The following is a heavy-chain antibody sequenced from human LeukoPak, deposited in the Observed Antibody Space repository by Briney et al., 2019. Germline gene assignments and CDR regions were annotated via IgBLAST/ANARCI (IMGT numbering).Heavy chain of an antibody. J-gene: IGHJ6*03. CDR1: GFPFSSYS. CDR3: ARVIQEVVVVVAATPFVYYMDV. V-gene: IGHV3-21*01. Sequence: GGSLRLSCAASGFPFSSYSMNWVRQAPGKGLEWVSSISSSSNYIYYADSVKGRFTISRDNAKNSLYLQMNSLRAEDTAVYYCARVIQEVVVVVAATPFVYYMDVWGKGTTVTVSS. CDR2: ISSSSNYI. D-gene: IGHD2-15*01.